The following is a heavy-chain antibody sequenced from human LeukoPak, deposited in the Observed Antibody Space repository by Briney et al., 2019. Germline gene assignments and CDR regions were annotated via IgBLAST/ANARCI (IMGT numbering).Heavy chain of an antibody. V-gene: IGHV3-30*01. CDR3: ARGFWSGGHYMDV. CDR2: ISYDGSYE. CDR1: GFTFSSYH. Sequence: GGSLRLSCAASGFTFSSYHMHWVRQAPGKGLEGVAIISYDGSYEYYADSVKGRFIISRDKSKNTVSLQMNSLRTEDSAVYYCARGFWSGGHYMDVWGRGTTVAVSS. J-gene: IGHJ6*03. D-gene: IGHD3-3*01.